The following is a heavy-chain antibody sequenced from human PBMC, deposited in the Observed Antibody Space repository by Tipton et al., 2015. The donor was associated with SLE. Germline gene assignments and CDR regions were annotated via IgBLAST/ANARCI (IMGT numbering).Heavy chain of an antibody. V-gene: IGHV4-59*01. CDR3: ARGPRDGSSWDGDY. CDR2: IYYSGST. CDR1: GGSFGGYY. Sequence: TLSLTCAVYGGSFGGYYWSWIRQPPGKGLEWIGYIYYSGSTNYNPSLKSRVTISVDTSKNQFSLKLSSVTAADTAVYYCARGPRDGSSWDGDYWGQGTLVTVSS. J-gene: IGHJ4*02. D-gene: IGHD6-13*01.